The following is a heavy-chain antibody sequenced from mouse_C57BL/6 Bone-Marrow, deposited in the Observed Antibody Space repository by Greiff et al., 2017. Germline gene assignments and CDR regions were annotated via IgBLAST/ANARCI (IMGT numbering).Heavy chain of an antibody. CDR2: INPNNGGT. Sequence: EVQLQQSGPELVKPGASVKISCKASGYTFTDYYMHWVKQSPGTSLEWMGDINPNNGGTGYNQKVTGKATLTVDQSSSTASMELRSLTSEDSAVYYCARPDGSSYERAMDYWGQGTSVTVSS. CDR1: GYTFTDYY. V-gene: IGHV1-26*01. D-gene: IGHD1-1*01. CDR3: ARPDGSSYERAMDY. J-gene: IGHJ4*01.